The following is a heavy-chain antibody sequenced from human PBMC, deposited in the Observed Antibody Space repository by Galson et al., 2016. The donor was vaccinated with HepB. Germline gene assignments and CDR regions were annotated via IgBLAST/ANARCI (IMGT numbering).Heavy chain of an antibody. CDR3: ARDGRRGYDMDV. J-gene: IGHJ6*02. CDR2: ISYDGSDT. Sequence: SLRHPCAAAVFTFGTYGMCGPRQAPGKGLEWVAFISYDGSDTYYADSVKGRFTISRDNSKNTLYLQMNNLRDEDTAVYYCARDGRRGYDMDVWGQGTTVTVSS. V-gene: IGHV3-33*05. CDR1: VFTFGTYG.